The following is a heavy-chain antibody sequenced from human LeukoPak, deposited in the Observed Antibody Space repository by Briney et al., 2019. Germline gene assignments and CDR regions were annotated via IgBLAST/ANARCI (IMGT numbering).Heavy chain of an antibody. Sequence: GASVKVSCKASGYTFTSYHINWVRQATGQGLEWMGWMNPNNGDSGYAQKFQGRVTITRDTSISTAYMELRSLRSEDTAVYFCARTTSFTASGYDYWGQGTLVTASS. V-gene: IGHV1-8*03. CDR2: MNPNNGDS. CDR3: ARTTSFTASGYDY. CDR1: GYTFTSYH. D-gene: IGHD6-25*01. J-gene: IGHJ4*02.